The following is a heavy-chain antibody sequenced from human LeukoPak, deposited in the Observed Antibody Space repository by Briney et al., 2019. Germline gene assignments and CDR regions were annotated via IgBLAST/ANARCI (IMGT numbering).Heavy chain of an antibody. CDR2: ISWNSGSI. D-gene: IGHD1-1*01. V-gene: IGHV3-9*01. CDR1: GFTFDDYA. CDR3: ARERKYDSNFDY. Sequence: PGRSLRLSCAASGFTFDDYAMHWVRQAPGKGLEWVSGISWNSGSIGYADSVKGRFTISRDNAKNSVDLQMNSLRAEDTAVYYCARERKYDSNFDYWGQGTLVTVSS. J-gene: IGHJ4*02.